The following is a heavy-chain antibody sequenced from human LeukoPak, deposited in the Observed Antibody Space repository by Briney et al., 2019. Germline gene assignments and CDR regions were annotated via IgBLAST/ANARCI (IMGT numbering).Heavy chain of an antibody. Sequence: GGSLRLSCVASGLTFSSYAMSWVRQAPGKGLEWVSAISGSGSSTYYADSVEGRFTISRDNSRNTLYLQMNSLRAEDTAVYYCARLQKQYYYGSGSPSYYFDYWGQGTLVTVSS. CDR2: ISGSGSST. J-gene: IGHJ4*02. CDR3: ARLQKQYYYGSGSPSYYFDY. CDR1: GLTFSSYA. V-gene: IGHV3-23*01. D-gene: IGHD3-10*01.